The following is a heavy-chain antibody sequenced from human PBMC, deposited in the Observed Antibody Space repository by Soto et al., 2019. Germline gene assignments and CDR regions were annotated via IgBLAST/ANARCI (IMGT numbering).Heavy chain of an antibody. Sequence: VGSLRLSCASSVFTFSNYWVSCVRQAPGKGLEWVANIKQDGSDKYYVDSVRGRFTISRDNAKNSLYLQMNSLRAEDTAVYYCARPWNSDYTHDAFDIWGQGTMVTVSS. V-gene: IGHV3-7*01. CDR2: IKQDGSDK. CDR1: VFTFSNYW. D-gene: IGHD3-3*01. CDR3: ARPWNSDYTHDAFDI. J-gene: IGHJ3*02.